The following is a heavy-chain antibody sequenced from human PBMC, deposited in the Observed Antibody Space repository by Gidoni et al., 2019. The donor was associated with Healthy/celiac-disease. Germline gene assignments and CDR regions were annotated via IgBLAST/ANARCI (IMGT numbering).Heavy chain of an antibody. Sequence: QLQLQESGPGLVKPSETLSLTCTVSGGSISSSSYYWGWIRQPPGKGLEWIGSIYYSGSTYYNPSLKSRVTISVDTSKNQFSLKLSSVTAADTAVYYCARHYYDSRPIDYWGQGTLVTVSS. CDR3: ARHYYDSRPIDY. J-gene: IGHJ4*02. D-gene: IGHD3-22*01. CDR2: IYYSGST. V-gene: IGHV4-39*01. CDR1: GGSISSSSYY.